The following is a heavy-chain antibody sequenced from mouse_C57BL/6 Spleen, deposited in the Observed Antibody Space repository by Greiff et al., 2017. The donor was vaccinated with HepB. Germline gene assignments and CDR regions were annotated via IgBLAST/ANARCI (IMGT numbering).Heavy chain of an antibody. V-gene: IGHV1-82*01. Sequence: QVQLQQSGPELVKPGASVKISCKASGYAFSSSWMNWVKQRPGKGLEWIGRIYPGDGDTNYNGKFKGKATLTADKSSSTAYMQLSSLTSEDSAVYFCARVESNYYFYYWGQGTTLTVSS. D-gene: IGHD2-5*01. J-gene: IGHJ2*01. CDR1: GYAFSSSW. CDR3: ARVESNYYFYY. CDR2: IYPGDGDT.